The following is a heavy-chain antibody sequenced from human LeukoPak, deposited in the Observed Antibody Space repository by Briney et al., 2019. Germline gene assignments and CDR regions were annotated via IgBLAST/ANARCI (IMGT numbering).Heavy chain of an antibody. CDR3: ARGSHYGDYGY. D-gene: IGHD4-17*01. CDR1: GYSISSAYY. J-gene: IGHJ4*02. Sequence: SETLSLTCTVSGYSISSAYYWGWIRQPPGKGLEWIGSFHYSGSTYYNPSLKSRVTISVDTSKNQFSLKLTSVTAANTTVYYCARGSHYGDYGYWGQGTLVTVSS. V-gene: IGHV4-38-2*02. CDR2: FHYSGST.